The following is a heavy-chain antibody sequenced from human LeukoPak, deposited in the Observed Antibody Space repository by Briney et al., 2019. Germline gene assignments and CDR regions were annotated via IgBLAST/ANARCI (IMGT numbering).Heavy chain of an antibody. CDR2: ISYDGSNK. CDR3: AKDYFGPLSDGMDV. V-gene: IGHV3-30*18. J-gene: IGHJ6*02. Sequence: QPGRSLRLSCAAPGFTFSSYGMHWVRQAPGKGLEWVAVISYDGSNKYYADSVKGRFTISSDNSKNTLYLQMNSLRAEDTAVYYSAKDYFGPLSDGMDVWGQGTTVTVSS. D-gene: IGHD3-10*01. CDR1: GFTFSSYG.